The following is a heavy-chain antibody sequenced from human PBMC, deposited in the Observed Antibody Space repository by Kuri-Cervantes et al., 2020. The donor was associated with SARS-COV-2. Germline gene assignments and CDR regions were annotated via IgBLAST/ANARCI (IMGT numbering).Heavy chain of an antibody. CDR3: ATAPAYSGRAFLAY. V-gene: IGHV1-18*01. Sequence: ASVKVSCKASGYTFTSYGISWVRQAPGQGLEWMGWISAYNGNTNYAQKLQGRVTMTTDTSTSTAYMELSSLRSEDTAVYYCATAPAYSGRAFLAYWGQGTLVTVSS. CDR2: ISAYNGNT. J-gene: IGHJ4*02. D-gene: IGHD1-26*01. CDR1: GYTFTSYG.